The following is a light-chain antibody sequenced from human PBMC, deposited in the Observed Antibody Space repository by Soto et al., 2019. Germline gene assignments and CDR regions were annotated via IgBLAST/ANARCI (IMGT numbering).Light chain of an antibody. Sequence: IQMTQSPSSVFASVGDTVTITCRASQGISNWLAWYQQKPGKAPNLLIYAASLLQSGVPSRFSGSGSGTDFTLTISSLQPEDFATYYCQQGDSFPIAFGQGTRLEIK. CDR2: AAS. CDR3: QQGDSFPIA. V-gene: IGKV1-12*01. J-gene: IGKJ5*01. CDR1: QGISNW.